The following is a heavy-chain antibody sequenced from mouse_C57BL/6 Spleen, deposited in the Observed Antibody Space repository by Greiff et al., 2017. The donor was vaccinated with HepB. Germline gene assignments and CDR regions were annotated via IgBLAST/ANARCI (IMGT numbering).Heavy chain of an antibody. Sequence: QVQLKQPGAELVKPGASVKLSCKASGYTFTSYWMHWVKQRPGQGLEWIGMIHPNSGSTNYNEKFKSKATLTVDKSSSTAYMQLSSLTSEDSAVYYCARLWHWYFDVWGTGTTVTVSS. CDR1: GYTFTSYW. CDR3: ARLWHWYFDV. CDR2: IHPNSGST. V-gene: IGHV1-64*01. D-gene: IGHD1-1*02. J-gene: IGHJ1*03.